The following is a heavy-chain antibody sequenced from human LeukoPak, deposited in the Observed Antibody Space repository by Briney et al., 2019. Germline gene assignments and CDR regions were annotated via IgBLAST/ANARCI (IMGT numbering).Heavy chain of an antibody. J-gene: IGHJ4*02. CDR1: GFTFSTYA. CDR3: VKSGYNRFDY. V-gene: IGHV3-23*01. CDR2: ISGSGGST. Sequence: PGGSLRLSCAASGFTFSTYAMTWVRQAPGKGLEWVSSISGSGGSTYYADSVKGRFTISRDNSKNTLYLQMNRLRAEDTAVYFCVKSGYNRFDYGGQGTLVTVSP. D-gene: IGHD5-24*01.